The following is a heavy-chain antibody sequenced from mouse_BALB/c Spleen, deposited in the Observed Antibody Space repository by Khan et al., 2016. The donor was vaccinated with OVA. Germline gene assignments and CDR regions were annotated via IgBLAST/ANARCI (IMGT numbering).Heavy chain of an antibody. Sequence: VQLVESGPGLVAPSQSLSITCTVSGFSLTDYGVSWIRQPPGKGLEWLGVIWGGGITYYNSALKSRLSISKDNSKSQVFLKMNSLQTDDTAMYYCAKHLSLYPYYFDYWGQGTTLTVSS. CDR3: AKHLSLYPYYFDY. D-gene: IGHD6-1*01. J-gene: IGHJ2*01. CDR1: GFSLTDYG. V-gene: IGHV2-6-5*01. CDR2: IWGGGIT.